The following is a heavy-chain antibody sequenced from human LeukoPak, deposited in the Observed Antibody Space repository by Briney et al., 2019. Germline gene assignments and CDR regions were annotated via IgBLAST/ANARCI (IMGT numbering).Heavy chain of an antibody. V-gene: IGHV3-30-3*01. D-gene: IGHD6-19*01. J-gene: IGHJ4*02. CDR1: GFTFSSYA. Sequence: GGSLRLSCAASGFTFSSYAMHWVRQAPGKGLEWVAVISYDGSNKYYADSVKGRFTISRDNSKNTLYLQMNSLRAEDTAVYYCARGLYSSGWGPADYWGQGTLVTVSS. CDR3: ARGLYSSGWGPADY. CDR2: ISYDGSNK.